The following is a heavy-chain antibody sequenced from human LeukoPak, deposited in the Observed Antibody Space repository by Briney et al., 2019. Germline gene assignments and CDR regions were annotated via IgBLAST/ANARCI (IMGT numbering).Heavy chain of an antibody. CDR2: IIPIFGTA. CDR1: GGTFSIYA. CDR3: ARGFRAARLRGEAFDI. V-gene: IGHV1-69*05. D-gene: IGHD6-6*01. J-gene: IGHJ3*02. Sequence: GASVKVSCKASGGTFSIYAISWGRQAPGQGLEWMGGIIPIFGTANYAQKFQGRVTITTDESTSTAYMELSSLRSEDTAVYYCARGFRAARLRGEAFDIWGQGTMVTVSS.